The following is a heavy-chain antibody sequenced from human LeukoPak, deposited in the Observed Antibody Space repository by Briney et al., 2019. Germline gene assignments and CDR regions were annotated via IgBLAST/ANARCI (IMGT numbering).Heavy chain of an antibody. J-gene: IGHJ5*02. D-gene: IGHD2-15*01. V-gene: IGHV1-69*05. CDR3: ARASPYFYCSGGSCYFHP. CDR2: IIPIFGTA. Sequence: SVNVSCTASERTFSSYAISWVRQAPGQGLEWMGGIIPIFGTANYAQKFQGRVTITTDESTSTAYMELSSLRSEDTAVYYCARASPYFYCSGGSCYFHPWGQGTLVTVSS. CDR1: ERTFSSYA.